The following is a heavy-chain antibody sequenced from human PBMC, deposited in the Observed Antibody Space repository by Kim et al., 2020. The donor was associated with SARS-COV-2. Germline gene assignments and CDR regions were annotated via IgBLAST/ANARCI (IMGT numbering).Heavy chain of an antibody. J-gene: IGHJ4*02. V-gene: IGHV1-2*02. CDR1: GYNFIESY. CDR2: VNPITGGA. Sequence: ASVKVSCKASGYNFIESYIHWVRRAPGQGLEWMGSVNPITGGANSAERFQGRVTMTRDTSLSTAYMELSSLRSDDTAVYYCARLGWTVPSAHWGQGTLVT. CDR3: ARLGWTVPSAH.